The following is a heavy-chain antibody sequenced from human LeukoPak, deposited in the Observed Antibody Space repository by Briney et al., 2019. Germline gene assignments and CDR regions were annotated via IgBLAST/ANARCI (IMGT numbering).Heavy chain of an antibody. CDR2: IIPIFGTA. Sequence: SVKASCKASGGTFSSYAISWVRQAPGQGLEWMGGIIPIFGTANYAQKFQGRVTITTDESTSTAYMELSSLRSEDTAVYYCAGGGATTRFAFDIWGQGTMVTVSS. D-gene: IGHD1-26*01. CDR1: GGTFSSYA. V-gene: IGHV1-69*05. J-gene: IGHJ3*02. CDR3: AGGGATTRFAFDI.